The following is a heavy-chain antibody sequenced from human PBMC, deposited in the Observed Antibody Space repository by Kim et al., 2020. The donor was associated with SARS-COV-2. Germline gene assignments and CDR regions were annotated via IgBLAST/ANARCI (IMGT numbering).Heavy chain of an antibody. CDR1: GFTLNTNS. D-gene: IGHD6-13*01. CDR2: IDDHGTGT. J-gene: IGHJ4*01. Sequence: GGSLRLSCEASGFTLNTNSMRWVRQAPGKGLAWVSRIDDHGTGTSYADSVKGRFTISRDNSKSTVYLQMNSLRAEDTAVYYCGPSFSWPFWVHGTLGTVS. CDR3: GPSFSWPF. V-gene: IGHV3-74*01.